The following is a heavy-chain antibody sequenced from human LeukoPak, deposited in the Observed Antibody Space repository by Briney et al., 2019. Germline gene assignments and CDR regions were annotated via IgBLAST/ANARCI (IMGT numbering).Heavy chain of an antibody. Sequence: GGSLRLSCAASGFSFRGYGMHWVRQAPGRGLEYVSAISADVGTTDYLNSVKGRFTISRDNSKNTLYLEMGRLRSDDTAIYYCARGRGGPPFDFWGQGTVVTVAS. CDR3: ARGRGGPPFDF. CDR2: ISADVGTT. J-gene: IGHJ4*02. V-gene: IGHV3-64*01. CDR1: GFSFRGYG. D-gene: IGHD3-10*01.